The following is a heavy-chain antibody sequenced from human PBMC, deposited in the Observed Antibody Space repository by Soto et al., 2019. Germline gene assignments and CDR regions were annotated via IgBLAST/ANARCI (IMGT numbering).Heavy chain of an antibody. V-gene: IGHV1-18*01. J-gene: IGHJ4*01. CDR2: ISENGGGT. CDR3: ARGGERHLRPLET. Sequence: QALLEQSGPEVKKPGDSVRISCWLYDSVFVTSVITWLRQAPGQGLGWMGGISENGGGTLSAMKFTDRLVMSKDPMRNMAYLQLWEETSDDSAVYVCARGGERHLRPLETWGHGTPVTVSS. D-gene: IGHD3-16*01. CDR1: DSVFVTSV.